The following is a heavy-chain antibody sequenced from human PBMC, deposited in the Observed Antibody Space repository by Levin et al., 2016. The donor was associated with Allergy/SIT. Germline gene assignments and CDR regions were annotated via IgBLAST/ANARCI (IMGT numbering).Heavy chain of an antibody. Sequence: ASVKVSCKASGYTFTSYYMHWVRQAPGQGLEWMGIINPSGGSTSYAQKFQGRVTITRDTSASTVYMELSSLRSEDTAVYYCAKDFNCKTINCYSYGLDVWGQGTTVTVSS. D-gene: IGHD2-21*01. CDR2: INPSGGST. CDR1: GYTFTSYY. V-gene: IGHV1-46*01. CDR3: AKDFNCKTINCYSYGLDV. J-gene: IGHJ6*02.